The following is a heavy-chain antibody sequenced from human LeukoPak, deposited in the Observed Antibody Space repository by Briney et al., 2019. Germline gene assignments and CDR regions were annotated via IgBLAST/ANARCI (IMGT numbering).Heavy chain of an antibody. J-gene: IGHJ4*02. CDR2: ISYDGAYE. CDR1: GFTFNNAW. D-gene: IGHD4-17*01. CDR3: AKKVSATTAVTTGFDS. Sequence: GGSLRLSCAASGFTFNNAWMNWVRLAPGKGLEWVAVISYDGAYELYADSVRGRFTVSRDSSKNTLYLQMNSLRPEDTAVYYCAKKVSATTAVTTGFDSWGQGTLVTVSS. V-gene: IGHV3-30*18.